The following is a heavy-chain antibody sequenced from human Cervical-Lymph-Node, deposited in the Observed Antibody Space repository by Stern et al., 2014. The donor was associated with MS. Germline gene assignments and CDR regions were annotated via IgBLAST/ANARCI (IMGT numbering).Heavy chain of an antibody. CDR3: ARLSTAVDF. CDR1: GGSISSRY. V-gene: IGHV4-59*08. J-gene: IGHJ4*02. Sequence: VQLVESGPGLVKPSETLSLTCAVSGGSISSRYWGWIRQPPGKGLEWIGLISHSGDTKYNPSLKSRVTISLDTSKNQLSLQVTSVTAADTAVYYCARLSTAVDFWGQGTLVTVSS. CDR2: ISHSGDT.